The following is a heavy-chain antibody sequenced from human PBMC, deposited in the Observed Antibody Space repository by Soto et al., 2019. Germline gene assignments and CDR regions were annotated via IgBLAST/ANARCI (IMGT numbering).Heavy chain of an antibody. Sequence: EVQLLESGGDLVQPGGSLRLSCAASGFTFSSYAMNWVRQAPGKGLEWVSAIRGSGGKTLYADSVKGRFTISRDNSKNTLYLQMHSLRAEDTAIYYCAMLNSGSYAYHGREVLGQGTTVTVSS. J-gene: IGHJ6*02. V-gene: IGHV3-23*01. CDR1: GFTFSSYA. D-gene: IGHD1-26*01. CDR3: AMLNSGSYAYHGREV. CDR2: IRGSGGKT.